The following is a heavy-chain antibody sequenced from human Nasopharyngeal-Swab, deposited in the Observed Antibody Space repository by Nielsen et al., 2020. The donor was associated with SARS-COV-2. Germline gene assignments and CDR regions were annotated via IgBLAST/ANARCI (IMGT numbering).Heavy chain of an antibody. CDR3: ARVYLGRKDYFDY. CDR1: GFTFSSYW. V-gene: IGHV3-7*01. CDR2: INQDGSVK. Sequence: GGSLRLSCAASGFTFSSYWMSWVRQAPGKGLEWVANINQDGSVKYYVDSVKGRFTISRDNAKNSLYLQMSSLRAEDTAVYYCARVYLGRKDYFDYWGQGTLVTVSS. J-gene: IGHJ4*02. D-gene: IGHD2-2*02.